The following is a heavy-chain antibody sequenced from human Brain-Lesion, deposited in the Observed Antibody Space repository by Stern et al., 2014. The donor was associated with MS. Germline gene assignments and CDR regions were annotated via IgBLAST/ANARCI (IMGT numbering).Heavy chain of an antibody. D-gene: IGHD3-3*01. CDR1: GYTLTELS. Sequence: VQLVESGGEVNKPGASVKVSCTVSGYTLTELSMHWVRQAPGKGLEWMGGVAPEEGETIHAQKFQGRVTMTEDKSTDAADMELISLRSEDTAVYFCATDRDDFRSGYSAPTKGDGLDVWGQGTTVTVTS. J-gene: IGHJ6*02. V-gene: IGHV1-24*01. CDR3: ATDRDDFRSGYSAPTKGDGLDV. CDR2: VAPEEGET.